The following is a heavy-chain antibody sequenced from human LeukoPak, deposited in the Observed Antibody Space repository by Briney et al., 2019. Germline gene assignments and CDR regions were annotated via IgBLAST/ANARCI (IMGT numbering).Heavy chain of an antibody. J-gene: IGHJ6*02. CDR1: GGSFSGYY. CDR2: INHSGST. CDR3: ARVRRGYCSGGSCFTHRLYYYGMDV. V-gene: IGHV4-34*01. Sequence: PSETLSLTCAVYGGSFSGYYWSWIRQPPGKGLEWIGEINHSGSTNYNPSLKSRVTISVDTSKNQFSLKLSSVTAADTAVYYCARVRRGYCSGGSCFTHRLYYYGMDVWGQGTTVTVSS. D-gene: IGHD2-15*01.